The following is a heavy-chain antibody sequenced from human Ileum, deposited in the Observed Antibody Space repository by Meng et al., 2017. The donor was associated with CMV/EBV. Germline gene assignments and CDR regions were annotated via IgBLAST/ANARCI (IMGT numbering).Heavy chain of an antibody. Sequence: GESLKISYAASQFIFNNYWMSWVRQAPGKGLEWVANINQDGSETYYVDSVKGRFTISRDNAKKSLYLQMTSLRAEDTALYYCARIYDYGGAHYGMDVWGQGTTVTVSS. V-gene: IGHV3-7*01. J-gene: IGHJ6*02. CDR3: ARIYDYGGAHYGMDV. CDR1: QFIFNNYW. CDR2: INQDGSET. D-gene: IGHD4/OR15-4a*01.